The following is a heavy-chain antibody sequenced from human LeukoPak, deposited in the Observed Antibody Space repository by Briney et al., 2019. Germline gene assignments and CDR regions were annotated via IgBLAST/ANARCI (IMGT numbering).Heavy chain of an antibody. D-gene: IGHD6-6*01. CDR3: TRTYSSSSIDY. V-gene: IGHV4-59*01. J-gene: IGHJ4*02. Sequence: SETLSLTCTVSGGSISSYYWSWIRQPPGKGLEWIGYIYYSGSTNYNPSLKSRVTMSIDTSKNQFSLQLSSVTAADTAVYYCTRTYSSSSIDYWGQGALVTVSS. CDR2: IYYSGST. CDR1: GGSISSYY.